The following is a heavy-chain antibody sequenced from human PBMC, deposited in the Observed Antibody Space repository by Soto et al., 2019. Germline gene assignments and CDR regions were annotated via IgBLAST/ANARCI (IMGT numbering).Heavy chain of an antibody. CDR2: INSDGSST. CDR1: GFTFSSSW. CDR3: ARDRELRFLEWLYKGNWFDP. J-gene: IGHJ5*02. Sequence: SLRLSCAASGFTFSSSWMHWVRQAPGKGLVWVSRINSDGSSTSYADSVKGRFTISRDNAKNTLYLQMNSLRAEDTAVYYCARDRELRFLEWLYKGNWFDPWGQGTLVTVSS. D-gene: IGHD3-3*01. V-gene: IGHV3-74*01.